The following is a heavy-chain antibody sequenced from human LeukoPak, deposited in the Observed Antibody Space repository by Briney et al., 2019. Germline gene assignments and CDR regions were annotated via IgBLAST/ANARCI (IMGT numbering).Heavy chain of an antibody. V-gene: IGHV3-7*01. Sequence: PGGSLRLSCAASGFTFSSCWMSWVRQAPGKGLEWVANVKEDGSETYYVDSVKGRFTISRDNAKNSLYLQMSGLRAEDTAVYYCTRVDGSSSCPDYWGQGTLVTVSS. CDR2: VKEDGSET. CDR1: GFTFSSCW. CDR3: TRVDGSSSCPDY. D-gene: IGHD6-13*01. J-gene: IGHJ4*02.